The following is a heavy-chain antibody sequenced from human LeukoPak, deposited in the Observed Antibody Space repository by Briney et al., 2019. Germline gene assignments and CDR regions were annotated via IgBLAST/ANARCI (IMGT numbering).Heavy chain of an antibody. CDR3: ARDSRTHYDILTGYDLANYYYYGMDV. Sequence: PGGSLRLSCAASGFTVSSNYMSWVRQAPGKGLEWDSVIYSGGSTYYADSVKGRFTISRDNSKNTLYLQMNSLRAEDTAVYYCARDSRTHYDILTGYDLANYYYYGMDVWGQGTTVTVSS. CDR1: GFTVSSNY. CDR2: IYSGGST. V-gene: IGHV3-66*01. D-gene: IGHD3-9*01. J-gene: IGHJ6*02.